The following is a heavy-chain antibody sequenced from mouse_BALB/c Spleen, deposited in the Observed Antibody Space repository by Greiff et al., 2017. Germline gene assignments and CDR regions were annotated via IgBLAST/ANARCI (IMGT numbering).Heavy chain of an antibody. V-gene: IGHV1-87*01. Sequence: ESGAELARPGASVKLSCKASGYTFTSYWMQWVKQRPGQGLEWIGAIYPGDGDTRYTQKFKGKATLTADKSSSTAYMQLSSLASEDSAVYYCARGTTDFAYWGQGTLVTVSA. CDR2: IYPGDGDT. D-gene: IGHD1-1*01. J-gene: IGHJ3*01. CDR3: ARGTTDFAY. CDR1: GYTFTSYW.